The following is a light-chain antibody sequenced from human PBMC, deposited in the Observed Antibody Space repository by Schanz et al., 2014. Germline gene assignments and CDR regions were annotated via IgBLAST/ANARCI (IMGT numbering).Light chain of an antibody. CDR2: DVS. CDR3: GSYTSSNTVI. V-gene: IGLV2-14*01. Sequence: QSALTQPASVSGSPGQSITISCTGTSSDVGGYNYVSWYQQHPGKAPKLMIYDVSNRPSGVPDRFSGSKSGNTASLTVSGLQAEDEADYYCGSYTSSNTVIFGGGTKVTVL. J-gene: IGLJ2*01. CDR1: SSDVGGYNY.